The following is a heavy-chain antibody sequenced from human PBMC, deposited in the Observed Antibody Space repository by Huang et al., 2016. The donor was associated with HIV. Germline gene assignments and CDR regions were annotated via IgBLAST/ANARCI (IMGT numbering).Heavy chain of an antibody. D-gene: IGHD3-9*01. CDR1: KFTFSDFA. CDR2: ISYDGSFK. CDR3: AKEFDILTGYYPSGSDY. Sequence: QVQLVESGGGVVQPGRSLRLSCVASKFTFSDFAMHWVRQAPGKGLEGVAGISYDGSFKSYADSVKGRFTISRDNSKKILYLQMNSLRPEDTAVYYCAKEFDILTGYYPSGSDYWGQGTLVTVSS. J-gene: IGHJ4*02. V-gene: IGHV3-30*18.